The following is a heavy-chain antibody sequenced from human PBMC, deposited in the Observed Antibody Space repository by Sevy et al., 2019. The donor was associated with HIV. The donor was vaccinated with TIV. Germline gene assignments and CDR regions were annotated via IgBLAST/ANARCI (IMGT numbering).Heavy chain of an antibody. D-gene: IGHD6-13*01. J-gene: IGHJ3*02. V-gene: IGHV4-59*13. CDR1: GGSISSYY. CDR3: ARVQQQLVPFDAFDI. Sequence: SETLSLTCTVSGGSISSYYWSWIRQPPGKGLEWIGYIYYSGNTNYNPSLKSRVTISVDTSKNQFSLKLSSVTAADTAVYYCARVQQQLVPFDAFDIWGQGTMVTVSS. CDR2: IYYSGNT.